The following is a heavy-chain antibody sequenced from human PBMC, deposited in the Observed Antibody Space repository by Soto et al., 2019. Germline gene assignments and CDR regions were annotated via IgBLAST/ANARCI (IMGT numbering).Heavy chain of an antibody. D-gene: IGHD6-19*01. V-gene: IGHV1-18*01. CDR2: ISPYNGNT. Sequence: QVQLVQSGAEVKKPGASVKVSCKASGYTFTTYGINWVRQAPGQGLEWMGWISPYNGNTNYAQKPQGRVTMTTDTATSTAYMELRSLRSDDTAVYYCARDRGQWLSKGEFDPWGQGTLVTVSS. CDR3: ARDRGQWLSKGEFDP. CDR1: GYTFTTYG. J-gene: IGHJ5*02.